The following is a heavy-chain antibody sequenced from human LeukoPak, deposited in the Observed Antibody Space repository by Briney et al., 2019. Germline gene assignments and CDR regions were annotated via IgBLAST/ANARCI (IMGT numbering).Heavy chain of an antibody. CDR3: ARGVSSRGYSYGLLGWFAP. J-gene: IGHJ5*02. D-gene: IGHD5-18*01. CDR2: INHSGST. Sequence: SETLSLTCAVYGGSFSGYYWSWIRQPPGKGLEWIGEINHSGSTNYNPSLKSRVTISEDPSKNQFSLKLSTVTAADWAVYYCARGVSSRGYSYGLLGWFAPWGQGTLVTVSS. CDR1: GGSFSGYY. V-gene: IGHV4-34*01.